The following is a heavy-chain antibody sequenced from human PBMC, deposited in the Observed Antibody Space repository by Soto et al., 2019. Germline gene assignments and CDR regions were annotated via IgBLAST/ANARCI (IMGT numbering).Heavy chain of an antibody. D-gene: IGHD6-19*01. Sequence: QVQLQQWGAGLLKPSETLSLTCAVYGGSFRGYYWSWIRQPPGKGREWIGEINHSGSTNYNPSLKSRTHISIDTTKNQFSLKLSSVTAADTAIYYCARDSLGIAVLGTGRSKNNWFDPWGQGTLVTVSS. CDR2: INHSGST. J-gene: IGHJ5*02. V-gene: IGHV4-34*01. CDR1: GGSFRGYY. CDR3: ARDSLGIAVLGTGRSKNNWFDP.